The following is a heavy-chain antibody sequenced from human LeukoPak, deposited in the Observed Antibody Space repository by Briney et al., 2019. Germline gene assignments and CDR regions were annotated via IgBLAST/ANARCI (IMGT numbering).Heavy chain of an antibody. J-gene: IGHJ3*02. Sequence: ASVKVSCKASGYTFTGYYMHWVRQAPGQGLEWMGRINPNSGGTNYAQKFQGWVTMTRDTSISTAYMELSRLRSDDTAVYYCAREGDGFGNAFDIWGQGTMVTVSS. D-gene: IGHD5-24*01. CDR2: INPNSGGT. V-gene: IGHV1-2*04. CDR3: AREGDGFGNAFDI. CDR1: GYTFTGYY.